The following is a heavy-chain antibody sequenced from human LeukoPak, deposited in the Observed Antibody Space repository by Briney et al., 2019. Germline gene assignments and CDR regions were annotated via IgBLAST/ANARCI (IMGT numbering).Heavy chain of an antibody. CDR1: GYTFTSYD. CDR2: MNPNSGNT. V-gene: IGHV1-8*03. Sequence: ASVKVSCKASGYTFTSYDINWVRQATGQGLEWMGWMNPNSGNTGYAQKFQGRVTITRNTSISTAYMELSSLRSEDTAVYYCARRRVDGYSSSSVAFDIWGQGTMVTVSS. CDR3: ARRRVDGYSSSSVAFDI. D-gene: IGHD6-6*01. J-gene: IGHJ3*02.